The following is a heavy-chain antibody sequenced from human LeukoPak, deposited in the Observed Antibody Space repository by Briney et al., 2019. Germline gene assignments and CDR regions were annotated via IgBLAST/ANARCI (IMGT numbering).Heavy chain of an antibody. J-gene: IGHJ6*03. CDR1: GFTFSSYA. D-gene: IGHD3-16*01. V-gene: IGHV3-23*01. CDR2: LNGGGGSA. Sequence: GGSLRLSCAASGFTFSSYAMSWVRQAPGKGLEWVSVLNGGGGSAFYADSVKGRFTISRDNSKNTLYLQMNSLRAEDTAVYYCAKGSEYLWGSLESNYYNDMDVWGKGTTVTVSS. CDR3: AKGSEYLWGSLESNYYNDMDV.